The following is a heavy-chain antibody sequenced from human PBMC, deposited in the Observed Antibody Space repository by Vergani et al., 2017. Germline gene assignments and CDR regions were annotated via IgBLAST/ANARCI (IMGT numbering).Heavy chain of an antibody. CDR2: ISAYNSDT. CDR3: ARGYCTNSICRGKVDS. CDR1: GYTFDNYG. J-gene: IGHJ4*02. D-gene: IGHD2-8*01. Sequence: VQLVQSGAEVKKPGASVKVSCKASGYTFDNYGISWVRQAPGQGLEWMGWISAYNSDTKYAQKFQGRVTMTTQTPTSTAYMELRSLRSDDTAVYFCARGYCTNSICRGKVDSWGQGTLVTVSS. V-gene: IGHV1-18*01.